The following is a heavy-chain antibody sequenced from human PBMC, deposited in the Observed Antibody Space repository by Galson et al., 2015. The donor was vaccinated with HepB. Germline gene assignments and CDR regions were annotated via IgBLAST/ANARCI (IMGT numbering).Heavy chain of an antibody. Sequence: SLRLSCAASGFTFSSYAMHWVRQAPGKGLEWVAVISYDGSNKYYADSVKGRFTISRDNSKNTLYLQMNSLRAEDTAVYYCARECGPEMATIMRYFDYWGQGTLVTVSS. CDR3: ARECGPEMATIMRYFDY. D-gene: IGHD5-24*01. CDR1: GFTFSSYA. V-gene: IGHV3-30-3*01. CDR2: ISYDGSNK. J-gene: IGHJ4*02.